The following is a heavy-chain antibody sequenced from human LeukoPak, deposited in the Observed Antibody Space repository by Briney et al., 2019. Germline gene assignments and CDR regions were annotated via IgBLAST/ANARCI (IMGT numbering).Heavy chain of an antibody. Sequence: GGSLRLSCAASGFTFSTYAMSWVRQAPGQGLECVSAISGSGDSPYYADSVKGRFTISRDNSKNTLYLQMNRLRAEDTAVYYCAKDLGCSGGNCFYYHYYGMHLWGQGPTVTVSS. V-gene: IGHV3-23*01. D-gene: IGHD2-15*01. CDR3: AKDLGCSGGNCFYYHYYGMHL. CDR1: GFTFSTYA. CDR2: ISGSGDSP. J-gene: IGHJ6*02.